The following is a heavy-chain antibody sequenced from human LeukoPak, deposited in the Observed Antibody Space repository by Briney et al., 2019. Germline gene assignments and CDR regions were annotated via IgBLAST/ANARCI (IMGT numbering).Heavy chain of an antibody. CDR3: ARDQAYDSSGYYPWRGAFDI. CDR2: IGGGGVAT. J-gene: IGHJ3*02. CDR1: GFTFNNYA. V-gene: IGHV3-23*01. Sequence: GGSLRLSCAASGFTFNNYAMSWVRQAPGEGLQWVSAIGGGGVATYYADSVKGRFTISRDNSKNTLYLQMNSLRAEDTAVYYCARDQAYDSSGYYPWRGAFDIWGQGTMVTVSS. D-gene: IGHD3-22*01.